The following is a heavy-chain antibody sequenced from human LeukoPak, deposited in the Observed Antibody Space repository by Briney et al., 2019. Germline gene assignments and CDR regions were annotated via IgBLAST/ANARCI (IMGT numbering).Heavy chain of an antibody. J-gene: IGHJ6*02. CDR3: ARDQNTYYDFWSGYYISGMDV. V-gene: IGHV3-74*01. D-gene: IGHD3-3*01. CDR2: INSDGSST. CDR1: GFTFSSYW. Sequence: GGSLRLSCAASGFTFSSYWMHWVRHAPGKGLVWVSRINSDGSSTSYADSVKGRFTISRDNAKNTLYLQMNSLRAEDTAVYYCARDQNTYYDFWSGYYISGMDVWGQGTTVTVSS.